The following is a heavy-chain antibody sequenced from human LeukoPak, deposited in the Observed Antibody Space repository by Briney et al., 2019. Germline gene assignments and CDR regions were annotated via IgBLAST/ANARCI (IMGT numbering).Heavy chain of an antibody. CDR1: EFTFSNYW. J-gene: IGHJ4*02. Sequence: GGSLRLSCVVSEFTFSNYWMSWVRQAPGKGLEWVANIKEDGSEKHYVDSVKGRFTISRDNAKNSLSLQMNSLRAEDTAVYYCARTSKFDYWGQGTLVTVSS. CDR3: ARTSKFDY. V-gene: IGHV3-7*04. CDR2: IKEDGSEK.